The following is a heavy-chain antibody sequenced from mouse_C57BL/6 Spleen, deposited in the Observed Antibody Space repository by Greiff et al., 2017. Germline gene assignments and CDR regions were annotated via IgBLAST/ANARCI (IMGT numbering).Heavy chain of an antibody. CDR1: GYTFTSYW. D-gene: IGHD1-1*01. V-gene: IGHV1-64*01. CDR2: IHPNSGST. CDR3: ARDYGSSYYYAMDY. Sequence: QVQLQQPGAELVKPGASVKLSCKASGYTFTSYWMHWVKQRPGQGLEWIGMIHPNSGSTNYNEKFKSKATLTVDKSSSTAYMPLSSLTSEDSAVYYCARDYGSSYYYAMDYWGQGTSVTVSS. J-gene: IGHJ4*01.